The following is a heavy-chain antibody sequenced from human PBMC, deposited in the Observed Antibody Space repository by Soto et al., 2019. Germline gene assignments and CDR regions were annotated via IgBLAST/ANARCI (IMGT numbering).Heavy chain of an antibody. CDR1: GFTFSSYG. Sequence: QVQLVESGGGVVQPGRSLRLSCAASGFTFSSYGMHWVRQAPGKGLEWVAVISYDGSNKYYADSVKGRFTISRDNSKNTLYLQMNSLRAEDTAVYYCAKGVRVTTKGAFDIWGQGTMVTVSS. V-gene: IGHV3-30*18. CDR3: AKGVRVTTKGAFDI. CDR2: ISYDGSNK. J-gene: IGHJ3*02. D-gene: IGHD4-17*01.